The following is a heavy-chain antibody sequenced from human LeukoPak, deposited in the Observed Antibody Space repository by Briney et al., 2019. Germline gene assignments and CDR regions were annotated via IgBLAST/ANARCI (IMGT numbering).Heavy chain of an antibody. CDR1: GFTFSSYQ. V-gene: IGHV3-48*03. Sequence: GGSLRLSCAASGFTFSSYQMTWVSQAPGEGLEWVSYISSSGSAIHYADSVKGRFTISRDNAKNSLYLQMNSLRAEDTAVYYCAREMYDYGGYVLDCWGQGTLVTVSS. J-gene: IGHJ4*02. CDR3: AREMYDYGGYVLDC. CDR2: ISSSGSAI. D-gene: IGHD4-17*01.